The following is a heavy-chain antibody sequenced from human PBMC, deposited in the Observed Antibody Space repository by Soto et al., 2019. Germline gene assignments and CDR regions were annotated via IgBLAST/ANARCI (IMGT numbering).Heavy chain of an antibody. J-gene: IGHJ6*02. D-gene: IGHD3-3*01. Sequence: GASVEVSCKASGYTFTSYGISWVRQAPGQGLEWMGWISAYNGNTNYAQKLQGRVTMTTDTSTSTAYMELRSLRSDDTAVYYCAREVFGVVTTPYYYYYGMDVWGQGTTVTVSS. CDR2: ISAYNGNT. CDR3: AREVFGVVTTPYYYYYGMDV. CDR1: GYTFTSYG. V-gene: IGHV1-18*01.